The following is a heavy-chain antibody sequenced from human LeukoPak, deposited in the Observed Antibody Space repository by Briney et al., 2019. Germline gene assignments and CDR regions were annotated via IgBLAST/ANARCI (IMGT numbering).Heavy chain of an antibody. CDR2: ISYSGST. D-gene: IGHD2-8*02. J-gene: IGHJ3*02. V-gene: IGHV4-61*01. CDR3: ARRGTGGRSFDI. CDR1: GGSASSGSYY. Sequence: SETLSLTCTVSGGSASSGSYYWPWIRQPPGKGLEWIGYISYSGSTNFNPSLKSRVTISVDTSKNQFSLNLSSVTAADTAVYYCARRGTGGRSFDIWGQGTMVTVSS.